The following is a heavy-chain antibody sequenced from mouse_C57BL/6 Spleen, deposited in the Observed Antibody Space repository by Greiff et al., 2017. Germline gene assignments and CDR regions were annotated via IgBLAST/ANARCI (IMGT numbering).Heavy chain of an antibody. CDR2: INPNYGTT. V-gene: IGHV1-39*01. J-gene: IGHJ4*01. CDR1: GYSFTDYN. CDR3: ARPSTARREAMDY. D-gene: IGHD3-2*01. Sequence: VQLKESGPELVKPGASVKISCKASGYSFTDYNMNWVKQSNGKSLEWIGVINPNYGTTSYNQKFKCKATLTVDQSSSTAYMQLNSLTSEDSAVYYCARPSTARREAMDYWGQGTSVTVSS.